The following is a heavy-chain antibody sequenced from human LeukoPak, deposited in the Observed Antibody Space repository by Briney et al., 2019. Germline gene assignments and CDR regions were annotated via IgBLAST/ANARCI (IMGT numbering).Heavy chain of an antibody. CDR2: IIPIFGIA. D-gene: IGHD6-6*01. V-gene: IGHV1-69*04. J-gene: IGHJ4*02. Sequence: SVKFSCKASGGTFSSYAISWVRQPPGQGLEWMGRIIPIFGIANYAKKFQGRVTTTADKTTSTAYMELSSMRSEDTAVYYCARDQEELYSSSHIYDYWGQGTLVTVSS. CDR1: GGTFSSYA. CDR3: ARDQEELYSSSHIYDY.